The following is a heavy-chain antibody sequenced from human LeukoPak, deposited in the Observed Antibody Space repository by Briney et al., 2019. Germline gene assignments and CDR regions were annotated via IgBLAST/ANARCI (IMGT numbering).Heavy chain of an antibody. CDR1: GGSISSSNW. Sequence: SETLSLTCAVSGGSISSSNWWSWVRQPPGKGLEWIGEIYHSGSTNYNPSLKSRVTISVDKSKNQFSLKLSSVTAADTAVYYCARVPYDSSGFCDYWGQGTLVTVSS. J-gene: IGHJ4*02. V-gene: IGHV4-4*02. CDR2: IYHSGST. CDR3: ARVPYDSSGFCDY. D-gene: IGHD3-22*01.